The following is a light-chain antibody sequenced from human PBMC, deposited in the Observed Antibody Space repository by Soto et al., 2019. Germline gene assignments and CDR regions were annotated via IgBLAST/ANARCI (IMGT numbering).Light chain of an antibody. CDR1: SSDFGSYNL. J-gene: IGLJ1*01. CDR2: AVS. V-gene: IGLV2-23*02. Sequence: QSVLTQPASVSGSPGQSITISCTGTSSDFGSYNLVSWYQQHPDKAPKLMIYAVSKRPSGVSNRFSGSKSGNTASLTISGLQAEDEADYYCCSYAGSSPLYVFGTGTKVTVL. CDR3: CSYAGSSPLYV.